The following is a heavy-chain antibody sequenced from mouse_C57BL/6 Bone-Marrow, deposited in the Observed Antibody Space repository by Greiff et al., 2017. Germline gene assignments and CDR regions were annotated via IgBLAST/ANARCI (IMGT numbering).Heavy chain of an antibody. CDR2: IDPSDSYT. J-gene: IGHJ3*01. Sequence: VQLQQPGAELVKPGASVKLSCKASGYTFPSYWMQWVKQRPGQGLEWIGEIDPSDSYTNYNQKFKGKATLTVDTSSSTAYMQLSSLTSEDSAVYYCATYDYDVGFAYWGQGTLVTVSA. D-gene: IGHD2-4*01. CDR3: ATYDYDVGFAY. CDR1: GYTFPSYW. V-gene: IGHV1-50*01.